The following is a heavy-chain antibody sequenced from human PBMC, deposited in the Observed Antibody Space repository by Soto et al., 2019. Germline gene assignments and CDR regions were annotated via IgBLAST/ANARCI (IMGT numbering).Heavy chain of an antibody. CDR3: ARDQSAGYCSSTSCYNYYYGMDV. J-gene: IGHJ6*02. V-gene: IGHV3-21*01. CDR2: ISSSSSYI. Sequence: GGSLRLSCAASGFTFSSYSMNWVRQAPGKGLERVSSISSSSSYIYYADSVKGRFTISRDNAKNSLYLQMNSLRAEDTAVYYCARDQSAGYCSSTSCYNYYYGMDVWGQGTTVTVSS. CDR1: GFTFSSYS. D-gene: IGHD2-2*02.